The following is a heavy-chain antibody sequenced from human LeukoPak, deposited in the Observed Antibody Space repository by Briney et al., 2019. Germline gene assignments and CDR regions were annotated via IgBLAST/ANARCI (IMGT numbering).Heavy chain of an antibody. CDR3: ARVGFLSGYSSSPEI. V-gene: IGHV3-66*01. D-gene: IGHD6-13*01. Sequence: GGSLRLSCAASGFTVSSNYMSWVRQAPGKGLEWVSVIYSGGSTYYADSVKGRFTISRDNSKNTLYLQMNSLRAEDTAVYYCARVGFLSGYSSSPEIWGQGTMVTVSS. J-gene: IGHJ3*02. CDR2: IYSGGST. CDR1: GFTVSSNY.